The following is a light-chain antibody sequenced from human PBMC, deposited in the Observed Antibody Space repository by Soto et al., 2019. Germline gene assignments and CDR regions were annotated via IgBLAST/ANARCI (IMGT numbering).Light chain of an antibody. CDR3: VSFAGGTYV. V-gene: IGLV2-8*01. J-gene: IGLJ1*01. CDR2: DVN. Sequence: QSALTQPPSASGSPGQSATISCTGTSSDVGAYIFVSWYQQHPGKAPKLMVYDVNRRPPGVPDRFFGSKSGNTASLTVSGLQAEDEADYYCVSFAGGTYVFGTGTKVTVL. CDR1: SSDVGAYIF.